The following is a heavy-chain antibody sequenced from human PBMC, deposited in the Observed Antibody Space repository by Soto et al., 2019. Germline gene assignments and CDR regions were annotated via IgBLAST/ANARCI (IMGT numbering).Heavy chain of an antibody. CDR1: GFTFSGSA. CDR3: TRIHLPP. CDR2: IRSRANNYAI. V-gene: IGHV3-73*01. J-gene: IGHJ5*02. Sequence: EVQLVDSGGGLVQPGESLKLSCAASGFTFSGSAIHWVLQASGKGLEWVGRIRSRANNYAITYAASVKGRFTISRDDSKNTAYLQMNSLRTEDTAVYYCTRIHLPPWGQGTRVTVSS.